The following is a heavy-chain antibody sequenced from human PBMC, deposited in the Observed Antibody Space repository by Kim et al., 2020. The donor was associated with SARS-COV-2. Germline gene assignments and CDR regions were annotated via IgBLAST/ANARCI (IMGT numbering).Heavy chain of an antibody. CDR3: ARGGGSSSWYGFSRAFDI. D-gene: IGHD6-13*01. Sequence: SETLSLTCAVYGGSFSGYYWSWIRQPPGKGLEWIGEINHSGSTNYNPSLKSRVTISVDTSKNQFSLKLSSVTAADTAVYYCARGGGSSSWYGFSRAFDIWGQGTMVTVSS. CDR2: INHSGST. CDR1: GGSFSGYY. J-gene: IGHJ3*02. V-gene: IGHV4-34*01.